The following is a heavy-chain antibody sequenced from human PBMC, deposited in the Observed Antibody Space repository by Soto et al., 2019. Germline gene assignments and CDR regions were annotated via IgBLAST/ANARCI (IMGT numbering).Heavy chain of an antibody. Sequence: ASVKVSFKASGYTFIRYGITWVRQAPGQRLEWMGWISPYNDQTIYAQKLQGRVTMTADTSTRTVYMQLRSLKSDDTAVYYCARGGYYDNVWGKLSHYVLDVWGQGTAVTVSS. D-gene: IGHD3-16*01. CDR1: GYTFIRYG. CDR2: ISPYNDQT. CDR3: ARGGYYDNVWGKLSHYVLDV. V-gene: IGHV1-18*01. J-gene: IGHJ6*02.